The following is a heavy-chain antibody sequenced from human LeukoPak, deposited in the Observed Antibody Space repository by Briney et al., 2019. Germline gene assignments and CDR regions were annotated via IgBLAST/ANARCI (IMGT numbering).Heavy chain of an antibody. V-gene: IGHV1-2*02. Sequence: ASVKVSCKASGYTFTDYYMHWVRQAPGQGFEWMGWINPKSGDTHYAQEFQGRLTITRDTSATTAYMELSSLTSEDMAVYYCARDRAPKTVTSEVDAFDIWGQGTMVTVSS. D-gene: IGHD4-17*01. CDR3: ARDRAPKTVTSEVDAFDI. CDR1: GYTFTDYY. J-gene: IGHJ3*02. CDR2: INPKSGDT.